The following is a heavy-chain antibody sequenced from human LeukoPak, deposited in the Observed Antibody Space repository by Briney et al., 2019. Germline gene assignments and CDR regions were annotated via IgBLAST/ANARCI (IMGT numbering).Heavy chain of an antibody. Sequence: LETLSLTCAVYGGSFSTYYWTWIRQNPGKGLEWIGDINHSGRTNYNPPLNSRVTISVDTSKNQFSLNLTSVTAADTAVYYCARLHPGFSDVRENYLDYWGQGSLVTVSS. D-gene: IGHD3-3*02. V-gene: IGHV4-34*01. CDR1: GGSFSTYY. J-gene: IGHJ4*02. CDR3: ARLHPGFSDVRENYLDY. CDR2: INHSGRT.